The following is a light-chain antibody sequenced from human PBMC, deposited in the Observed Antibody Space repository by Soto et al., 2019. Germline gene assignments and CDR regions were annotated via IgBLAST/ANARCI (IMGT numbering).Light chain of an antibody. V-gene: IGLV2-11*01. Sequence: QSVLTQPPSASGSPGQSVAISCTGTSGDIGAYNYVSWYQFHPGKAPKMIIYDVNKRPSGVPDRFSGSKSGNTASLTISWLQAEDEADYYCCSYAHTSRVFGGGTQLTVL. J-gene: IGLJ3*02. CDR1: SGDIGAYNY. CDR3: CSYAHTSRV. CDR2: DVN.